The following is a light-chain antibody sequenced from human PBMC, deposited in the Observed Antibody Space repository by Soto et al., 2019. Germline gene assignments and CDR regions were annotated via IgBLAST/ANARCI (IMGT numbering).Light chain of an antibody. Sequence: QSVLTQPPSASGSPGQSVTISCAGTSSDVGGYDYVSWYQQHPGKAPKLMIYDVTKRPLGVPDRLSGSKSGNTASLIISGLQAEDEADYYCCSYAGSDFYVFGTGTKVTVL. CDR2: DVT. J-gene: IGLJ1*01. V-gene: IGLV2-8*01. CDR3: CSYAGSDFYV. CDR1: SSDVGGYDY.